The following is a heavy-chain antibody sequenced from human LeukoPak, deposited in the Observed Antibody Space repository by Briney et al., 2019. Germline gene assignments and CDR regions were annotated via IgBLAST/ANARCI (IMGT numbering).Heavy chain of an antibody. CDR2: ISSSSSYI. CDR3: IQGIAAASSYYYYYMDV. CDR1: GFTFSSYS. V-gene: IGHV3-21*01. Sequence: GGSLRLSSAASGFTFSSYSMNWVRQAPGKGLEWVSSISSSSSYIYYADSVKGRFTISRDNAKNSLYLQMNSLRAEDTAVYYCIQGIAAASSYYYYYMDVWGKGTTVTVSS. D-gene: IGHD6-13*01. J-gene: IGHJ6*03.